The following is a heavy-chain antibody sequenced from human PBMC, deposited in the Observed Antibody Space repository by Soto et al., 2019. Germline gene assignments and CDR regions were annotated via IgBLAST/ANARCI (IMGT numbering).Heavy chain of an antibody. CDR1: GFTFSSYA. D-gene: IGHD3-22*01. CDR2: ISGSGSST. J-gene: IGHJ4*02. Sequence: EVELVESGGALEQPGGSLRLSCAASGFTFSSYAMSWVRQAPGKGLEWVSGISGSGSSTHYADSMKGRFTISRDNSKNTLNRQMNALRAENTAFYSSAKGLYSLDDSGFVRGGTFASGGQGALSPSPQ. V-gene: IGHV3-23*04. CDR3: AKGLYSLDDSGFVRGGTFAS.